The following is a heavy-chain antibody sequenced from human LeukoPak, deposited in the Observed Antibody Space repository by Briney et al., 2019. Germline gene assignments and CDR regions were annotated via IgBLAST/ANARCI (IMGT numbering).Heavy chain of an antibody. D-gene: IGHD3-10*01. V-gene: IGHV4-59*08. Sequence: SETLSLTCTVSGGSISSDYWSWIRQPPGKGLEWVGYIYYSGSSNYNPSLKSRVTISVDTSKNQFSLRLSSVTAADTAVYYCAKTEWFGELGGWFDPWGQGTLVTVSS. CDR2: IYYSGSS. CDR1: GGSISSDY. J-gene: IGHJ5*02. CDR3: AKTEWFGELGGWFDP.